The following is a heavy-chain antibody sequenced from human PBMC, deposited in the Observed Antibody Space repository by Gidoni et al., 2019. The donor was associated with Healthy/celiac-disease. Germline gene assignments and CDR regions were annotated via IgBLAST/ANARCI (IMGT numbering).Heavy chain of an antibody. V-gene: IGHV3-30*01. CDR3: AREAGIAAAGKGDYYYYMDV. CDR2: ISYDGSNK. D-gene: IGHD6-13*01. Sequence: QVQLVESGGGVVQPGRSLRLSCAASGFTFSSYALQWVRQAPGKGLEWVAVISYDGSNKYYADSVKGRFTISRDNSKNTLYLQMNSLRAEDTAVYYCAREAGIAAAGKGDYYYYMDVWGKGTTVTVSS. J-gene: IGHJ6*03. CDR1: GFTFSSYA.